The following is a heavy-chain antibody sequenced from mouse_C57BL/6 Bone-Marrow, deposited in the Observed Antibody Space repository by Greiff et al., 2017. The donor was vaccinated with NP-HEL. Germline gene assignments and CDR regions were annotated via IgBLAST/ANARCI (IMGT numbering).Heavy chain of an antibody. V-gene: IGHV1-7*01. Sequence: VQLQESGAELAKPGASVKLSCKASGYTFTSYWMHWVKQRPGQGLEWIGYINPSSGYTKYNQKFKDKATLTADTSASTAYMQLSSLTYEDSAVYYCATLAWFAYWGQGTLVTVSA. CDR3: ATLAWFAY. J-gene: IGHJ3*01. CDR2: INPSSGYT. CDR1: GYTFTSYW.